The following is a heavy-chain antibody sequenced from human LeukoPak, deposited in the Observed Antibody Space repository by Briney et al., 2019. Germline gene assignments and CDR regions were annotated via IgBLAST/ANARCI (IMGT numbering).Heavy chain of an antibody. J-gene: IGHJ4*02. CDR1: GFTFSSYA. CDR2: ISGSGSST. D-gene: IGHD5-12*01. CDR3: AKDSRGYGGSDLDY. V-gene: IGHV3-23*01. Sequence: PGGSLRLSCTASGFTFSSYAMSWVRQAPGKGLEWVSAISGSGSSTYYADSVKGRVTISRDNSKNTLYLQMNSLRAEDTAVYYCAKDSRGYGGSDLDYWGQGTLVTVSS.